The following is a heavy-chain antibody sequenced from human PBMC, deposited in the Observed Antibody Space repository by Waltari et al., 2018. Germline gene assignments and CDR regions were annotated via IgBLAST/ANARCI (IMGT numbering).Heavy chain of an antibody. V-gene: IGHV3-23*03. Sequence: EVQLLESGGGLVQPGGSLRLSCADSEYTFSRYEMSLVRKVPGKGLEWVSVIYIGGSTCYADSVKGRFTISRDNSKNTLYLKMNSLRAEDTAVYYCANQWLPGVDYWGQGTLVTVSS. D-gene: IGHD6-19*01. CDR2: IYIGGST. J-gene: IGHJ4*02. CDR3: ANQWLPGVDY. CDR1: EYTFSRYE.